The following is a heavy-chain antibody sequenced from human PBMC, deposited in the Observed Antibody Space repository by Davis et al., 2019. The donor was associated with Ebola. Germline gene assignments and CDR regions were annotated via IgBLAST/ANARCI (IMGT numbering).Heavy chain of an antibody. Sequence: GGSLRLSCAVSGFTFSSYWMTWVRLAPGKGLEWVANIRQDGSDKQYVGSVEGRFTISRDNAKNSLYLQMNSLRVEDTGVYYCARFSRGELENYWGQGTTVTVSS. V-gene: IGHV3-7*01. CDR2: IRQDGSDK. D-gene: IGHD3-10*01. J-gene: IGHJ6*02. CDR3: ARFSRGELENY. CDR1: GFTFSSYW.